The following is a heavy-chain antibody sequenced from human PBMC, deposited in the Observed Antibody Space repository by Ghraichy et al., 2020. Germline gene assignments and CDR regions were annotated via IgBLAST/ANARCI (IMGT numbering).Heavy chain of an antibody. CDR3: ATYGITGTLQRWFDP. CDR1: GYTLTELS. D-gene: IGHD1-20*01. CDR2: FDPEDGET. J-gene: IGHJ5*02. Sequence: ASVKISCKVSGYTLTELSMHWVRQAPGKGLEWMGGFDPEDGETIYAQKFQGRVTMTEDTSTDTAYMELSSLRSEDTAVYYCATYGITGTLQRWFDPWGQGTLVTVSS. V-gene: IGHV1-24*01.